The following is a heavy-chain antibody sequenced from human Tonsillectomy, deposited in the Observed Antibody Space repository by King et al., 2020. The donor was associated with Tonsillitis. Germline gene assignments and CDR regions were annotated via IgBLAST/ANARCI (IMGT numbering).Heavy chain of an antibody. D-gene: IGHD3-22*01. CDR2: ISYDGSNK. CDR1: GFTFSSYA. V-gene: IGHV3-30*04. J-gene: IGHJ5*02. Sequence: VQLVESGGGVVQPGRSLRLSCAASGFTFSSYAMHWVRQAPGKGLEWVAVISYDGSNKYYADSVKGRFTISRDNSKNTLYLKMNSLRAEDTAVYYCARYGSYDSSGYYYDEGVYWFDPWGQGTLVTVSS. CDR3: ARYGSYDSSGYYYDEGVYWFDP.